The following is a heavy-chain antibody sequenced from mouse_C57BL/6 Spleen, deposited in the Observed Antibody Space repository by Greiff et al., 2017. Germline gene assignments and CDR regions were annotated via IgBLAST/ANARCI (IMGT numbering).Heavy chain of an antibody. D-gene: IGHD2-1*01. J-gene: IGHJ2*01. Sequence: VQGVESGPELVKPGASVKISCKASGYAFSSSWMNWVKQRPGKGLEWIGRIYPGDGDTNYNGKFKGKATLTADKSSSTAYMQLSSLTSEDSAVYFCAREEDGNYNFDYWGQGTTLTVSS. CDR2: IYPGDGDT. CDR3: AREEDGNYNFDY. V-gene: IGHV1-82*01. CDR1: GYAFSSSW.